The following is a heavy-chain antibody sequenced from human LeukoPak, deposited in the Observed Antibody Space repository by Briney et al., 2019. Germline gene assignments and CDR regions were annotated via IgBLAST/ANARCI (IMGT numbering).Heavy chain of an antibody. CDR3: ARIPYRYFDSYYFDY. Sequence: PSETLSLTCIVSGYSITSGYYWGWIRQPPGKGLEWIGYIYYSGSTNYNPSLKSRVTISVDTSKNQFSLKLSSVTAADTAVYYCARIPYRYFDSYYFDYWGQGTLVTVSS. CDR2: IYYSGST. D-gene: IGHD3-9*01. V-gene: IGHV4-61*01. CDR1: GYSITSGYY. J-gene: IGHJ4*02.